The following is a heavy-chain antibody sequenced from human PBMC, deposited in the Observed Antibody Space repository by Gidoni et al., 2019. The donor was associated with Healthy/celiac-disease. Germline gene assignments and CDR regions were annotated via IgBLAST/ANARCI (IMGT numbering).Heavy chain of an antibody. CDR1: GFTFSSYA. D-gene: IGHD3-22*01. J-gene: IGHJ4*02. V-gene: IGHV3-23*01. CDR3: AKDRPPYYYDSSGYYISYFDY. Sequence: EVQLLESGGGLVQPGGSLRLSCAASGFTFSSYAMSWVRQAPGKGLEWVSAISGSGGSTYYADSVKGRFTISRDNSKNTLYLQMNSLRAEDTAVYYCAKDRPPYYYDSSGYYISYFDYWGQGTLVTVSS. CDR2: ISGSGGST.